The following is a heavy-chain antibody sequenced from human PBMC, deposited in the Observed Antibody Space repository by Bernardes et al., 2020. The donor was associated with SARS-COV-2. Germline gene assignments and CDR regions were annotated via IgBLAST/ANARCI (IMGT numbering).Heavy chain of an antibody. CDR2: ISSSGNSV. Sequence: GGSLRLSCAASGFTFSRHAMSWVRQAPGKGLEWVSSISSSGNSVYYADSVKGRFTISRDNAKNSLYLQMNSLRGEDTAVYYCARARFYASGTYSPIDLWGQGTLVTVSS. V-gene: IGHV3-21*01. CDR1: GFTFSRHA. D-gene: IGHD3-10*01. J-gene: IGHJ5*02. CDR3: ARARFYASGTYSPIDL.